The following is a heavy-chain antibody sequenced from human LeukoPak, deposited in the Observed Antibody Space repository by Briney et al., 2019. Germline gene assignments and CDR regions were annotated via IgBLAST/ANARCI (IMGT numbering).Heavy chain of an antibody. J-gene: IGHJ2*01. Sequence: GGSLRHSCAASGFTFSSYAMSWVRQAPGKGLEWVSAISGSGGSTYYADSVKGRFTISRDNSKNTLYLQMNSLRAEDTAVYYCAKGARYRSSTSCPWYFDLWGRGTLVTVSS. D-gene: IGHD2-2*01. V-gene: IGHV3-23*01. CDR2: ISGSGGST. CDR1: GFTFSSYA. CDR3: AKGARYRSSTSCPWYFDL.